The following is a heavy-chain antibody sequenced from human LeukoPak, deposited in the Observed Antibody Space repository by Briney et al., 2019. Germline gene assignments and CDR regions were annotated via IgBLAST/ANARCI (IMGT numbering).Heavy chain of an antibody. D-gene: IGHD6-13*01. CDR3: ARMRRSSSWYQPRLFDY. Sequence: ASVKVSCKASGYTFTGYYMHWVRQAPGQGLEWMGWINPNSGGTNYAQKFQGRVTMTRDTSISTAYMELSSLRSEDTAVYYCARMRRSSSWYQPRLFDYWGQGTLVTVSS. CDR1: GYTFTGYY. CDR2: INPNSGGT. V-gene: IGHV1-2*02. J-gene: IGHJ4*02.